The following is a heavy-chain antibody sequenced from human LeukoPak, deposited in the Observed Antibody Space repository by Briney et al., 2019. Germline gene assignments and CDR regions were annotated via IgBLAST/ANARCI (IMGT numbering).Heavy chain of an antibody. D-gene: IGHD3-10*01. CDR1: GFTFSSYA. V-gene: IGHV3-23*01. CDR3: AKDGSGSGSYYPTLFDY. CDR2: ISGSGGST. J-gene: IGHJ4*02. Sequence: GGSLRLSCAASGFTFSSYAMSWVRQAPGKGLEWVSAISGSGGSTYYADSVKGRFTISRDNSKNTLYLQMNSLRAEDTAVYYCAKDGSGSGSYYPTLFDYWGQGTLVTVSS.